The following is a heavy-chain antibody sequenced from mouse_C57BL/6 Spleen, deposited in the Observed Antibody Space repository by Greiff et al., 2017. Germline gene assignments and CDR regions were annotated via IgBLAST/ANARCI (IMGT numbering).Heavy chain of an antibody. CDR1: GFTFSSYA. J-gene: IGHJ1*03. Sequence: EVQVVESGEGLVKPGGSLKLSCAASGFTFSSYAMSWVRQTPEKRLEWVAYISSGGDYIYYADTVKGRFTISRDNARNTLYLQMSSLKSEDTAMYYCTRLGYGNYYWYFDVWGTGTTVTVSS. CDR3: TRLGYGNYYWYFDV. V-gene: IGHV5-9-1*02. CDR2: ISSGGDYI. D-gene: IGHD2-1*01.